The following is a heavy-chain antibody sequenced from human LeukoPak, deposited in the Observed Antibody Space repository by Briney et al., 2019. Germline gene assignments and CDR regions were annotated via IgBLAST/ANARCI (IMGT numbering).Heavy chain of an antibody. D-gene: IGHD2-21*01. J-gene: IGHJ3*02. Sequence: PSETLSLTCTVSGGSISSSSYYWGWIRQPPGKGLEWIGSIYYSGSTYYNPSLKSRVTISVDTSKNQFSPKLSSVTAADTAVYYCARHSDPIILWWFDAFDIWGQGTMVTVSS. CDR2: IYYSGST. V-gene: IGHV4-39*01. CDR1: GGSISSSSYY. CDR3: ARHSDPIILWWFDAFDI.